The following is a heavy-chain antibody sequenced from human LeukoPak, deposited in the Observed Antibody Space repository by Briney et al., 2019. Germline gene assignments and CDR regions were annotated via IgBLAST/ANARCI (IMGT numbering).Heavy chain of an antibody. D-gene: IGHD3-16*01. CDR3: ARVGRDIASYNWFDP. CDR2: ISAYNGNT. V-gene: IGHV1-18*01. J-gene: IGHJ5*02. Sequence: GASVTVSCKASGYTFTSYGISWVRQAPGQGLEWMGWISAYNGNTNYAQKLQGRVTMTTDTSTSTAYMELRSLRSDDTAVYYCARVGRDIASYNWFDPWGQGTLVTVSS. CDR1: GYTFTSYG.